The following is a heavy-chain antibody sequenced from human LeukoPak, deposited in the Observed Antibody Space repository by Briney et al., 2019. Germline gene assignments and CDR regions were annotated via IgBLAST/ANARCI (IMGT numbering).Heavy chain of an antibody. CDR3: TTVRRGCSSSSCYFEN. D-gene: IGHD2-15*01. CDR1: GDSISRNYW. V-gene: IGHV4-4*02. Sequence: SGTLSLTCAVSGDSISRNYWWTWVRQSPGKGLQWVGAFSDSGTTKYNPALSSRVIISLDKSQNQFSLSLKSVTVADRAVYYCTTVRRGCSSSSCYFENWGQGALVTVSP. CDR2: FSDSGTT. J-gene: IGHJ4*02.